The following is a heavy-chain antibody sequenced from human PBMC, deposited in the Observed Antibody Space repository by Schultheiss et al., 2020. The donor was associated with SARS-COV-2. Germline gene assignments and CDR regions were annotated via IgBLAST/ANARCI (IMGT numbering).Heavy chain of an antibody. CDR2: IKWNGGRT. Sequence: GGSLRLSFAASGFTFDDYGMTWVRQAPGKGLEWVPGIKWNGGRTGYADSVNGRFAISRDNAKNSLYLQMNSLRAEDTAVYYCARERSLTGYYSDSWGQGTLVTVSS. CDR1: GFTFDDYG. D-gene: IGHD3-9*01. V-gene: IGHV3-20*03. J-gene: IGHJ4*02. CDR3: ARERSLTGYYSDS.